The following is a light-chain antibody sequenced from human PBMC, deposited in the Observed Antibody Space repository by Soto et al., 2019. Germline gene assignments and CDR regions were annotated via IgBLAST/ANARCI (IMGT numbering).Light chain of an antibody. V-gene: IGKV4-1*01. CDR1: ESLLYRSNNRNY. Sequence: DIVLTQSPDSLAVSLGERATINCKSSESLLYRSNNRNYLAWYQQKAGQPPRLLFYWASTRESGVPDRFSGSGSGTDFTLTISSLQAADVAVYYCQQYATAPRTFGQGTKVEIK. J-gene: IGKJ1*01. CDR3: QQYATAPRT. CDR2: WAS.